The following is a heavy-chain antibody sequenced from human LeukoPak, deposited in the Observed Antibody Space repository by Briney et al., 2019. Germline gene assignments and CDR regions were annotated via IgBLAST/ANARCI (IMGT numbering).Heavy chain of an antibody. CDR2: IKQDGSET. CDR3: ARDAYSSSWSYGMDV. V-gene: IGHV3-7*05. J-gene: IGHJ6*02. D-gene: IGHD6-13*01. CDR1: GFTFSNYW. Sequence: PGGSLRLSCTAPGFTFSNYWMSWVRQTPEKGLEWVANIKQDGSETVYVDSVKGRFTISRDNAQSSLYLQMNSLRAEDTAVYYCARDAYSSSWSYGMDVWGQGTAVTVSS.